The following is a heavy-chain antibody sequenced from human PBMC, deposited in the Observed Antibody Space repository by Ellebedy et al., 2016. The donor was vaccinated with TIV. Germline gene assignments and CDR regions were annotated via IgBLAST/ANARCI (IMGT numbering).Heavy chain of an antibody. J-gene: IGHJ6*02. CDR2: MKHIGAI. CDR3: ARVSPFGDDTLTAYFHYAMDV. Sequence: SETLSLXCAVVGGTFSGYQWSWVRQPPGKGLEWIGDMKHIGAINYNPSLQSRVTISVDRSKNQFSLKMTSLTAADTAIYYCARVSPFGDDTLTAYFHYAMDVWGQGTTVLVSS. D-gene: IGHD3-9*01. CDR1: GGTFSGYQ. V-gene: IGHV4-34*01.